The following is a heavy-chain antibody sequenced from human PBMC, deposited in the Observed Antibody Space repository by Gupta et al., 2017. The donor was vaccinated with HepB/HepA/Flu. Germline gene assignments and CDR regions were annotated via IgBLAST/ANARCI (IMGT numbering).Heavy chain of an antibody. CDR2: ISPNTGDT. J-gene: IGHJ4*02. D-gene: IGHD3-10*01. CDR3: ARVLYGSGSRPGDY. CDR1: GYTFIEYY. Sequence: QVPLVQSGAEVKKAGASVKVSCKASGYTFIEYYMYWVRQAPGQGLEWMGWISPNTGDTDYAQNFRGRVTMTRDTSISTVFMELTGLRSDDTAVYYCARVLYGSGSRPGDYWGQGSLVTVSS. V-gene: IGHV1-2*02.